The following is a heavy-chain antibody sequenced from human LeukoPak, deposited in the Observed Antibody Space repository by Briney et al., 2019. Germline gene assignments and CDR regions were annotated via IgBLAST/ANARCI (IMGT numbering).Heavy chain of an antibody. CDR2: ISYSGST. D-gene: IGHD6-13*01. CDR3: ARRGPISIWFPFDY. CDR1: GGSISSYS. Sequence: SETLSLTCTVSGGSISSYSWIWIRQPPGKELEWIGYISYSGSTAYNPSLRSRVTISLDTSKNQFSLKLSSVTAADTAVYYCARRGPISIWFPFDYWGQGTLVSVSS. V-gene: IGHV4-59*08. J-gene: IGHJ4*02.